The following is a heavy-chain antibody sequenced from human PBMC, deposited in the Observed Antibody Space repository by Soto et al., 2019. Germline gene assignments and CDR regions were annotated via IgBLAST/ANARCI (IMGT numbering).Heavy chain of an antibody. J-gene: IGHJ4*02. CDR3: AKAWYYDSSGYLPFDY. CDR1: VFTFISYA. V-gene: IGHV3-23*01. CDR2: ISGSGGST. Sequence: GWSLRLACASSVFTFISYAMRWVRQAPGKGLEWVSAISGSGGSTYYADSVKGRFTISRDNSKNTLFLQMNSLRADDTAVYYCAKAWYYDSSGYLPFDYWGQGTLVTAPQ. D-gene: IGHD3-22*01.